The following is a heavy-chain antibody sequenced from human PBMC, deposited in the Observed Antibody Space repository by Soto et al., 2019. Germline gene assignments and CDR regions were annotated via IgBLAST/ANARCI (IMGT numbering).Heavy chain of an antibody. Sequence: PSETLSLTCTVSGGSISSGGYYWSWIRQHPGKGLEWIGYIYYSGSTYYNPSLKSRVTISVDTSKNQFSLKLSSVTAADTAVYYCARSTRVRGVILFDYWGQGTLVTVSS. CDR3: ARSTRVRGVILFDY. CDR2: IYYSGST. V-gene: IGHV4-31*03. D-gene: IGHD3-10*01. J-gene: IGHJ4*02. CDR1: GGSISSGGYY.